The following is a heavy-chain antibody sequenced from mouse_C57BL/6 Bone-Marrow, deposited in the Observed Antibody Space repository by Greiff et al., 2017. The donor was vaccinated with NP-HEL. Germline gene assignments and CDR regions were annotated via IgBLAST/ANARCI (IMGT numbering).Heavy chain of an antibody. CDR2: ISDGGSYT. Sequence: EVRLVESGGGLVKPGGSLKLSCAASGFTFSSYAMSWVRQTPEKRLEWVATISDGGSYTSYPDNVKGGFTITRDNTKNNLYLQMSHLKSEDTAMYYCARGESDGLGYWGQGTSVTVSS. CDR3: ARGESDGLGY. J-gene: IGHJ4*01. D-gene: IGHD2-3*01. CDR1: GFTFSSYA. V-gene: IGHV5-4*03.